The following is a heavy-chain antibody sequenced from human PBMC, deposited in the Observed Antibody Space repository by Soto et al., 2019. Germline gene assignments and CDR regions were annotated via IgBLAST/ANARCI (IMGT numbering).Heavy chain of an antibody. V-gene: IGHV1-2*04. D-gene: IGHD2-2*01. CDR2: INPNSGGT. CDR3: ARDYGRCICCYAGRGCYMDF. Sequence: GASVKVSCKASGYTFTGYYMHWVRQAPGQGLEWMGWINPNSGGTNYAQKFQGWVTMTRDTSISTAYMELSRLRSDDTAVYYCARDYGRCICCYAGRGCYMDFWGQGTTVPVSS. CDR1: GYTFTGYY. J-gene: IGHJ6*03.